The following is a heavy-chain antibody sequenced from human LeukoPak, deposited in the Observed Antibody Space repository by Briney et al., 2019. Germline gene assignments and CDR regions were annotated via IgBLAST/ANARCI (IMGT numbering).Heavy chain of an antibody. Sequence: SETLSLTCTVSGGSISSSSYYWGWIRQPPGKGLEWIGYIYYSGNTDYNPSLKSRVTISVDTSKNQFSLKLNSVTAADTAVYYCARRSYGFGESYAFDIWGQGTMVTVSS. J-gene: IGHJ3*02. CDR2: IYYSGNT. V-gene: IGHV4-61*05. D-gene: IGHD3-10*01. CDR3: ARRSYGFGESYAFDI. CDR1: GGSISSSSYY.